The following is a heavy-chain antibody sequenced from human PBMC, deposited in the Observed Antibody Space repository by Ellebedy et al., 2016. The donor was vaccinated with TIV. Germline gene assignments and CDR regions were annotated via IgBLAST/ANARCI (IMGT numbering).Heavy chain of an antibody. V-gene: IGHV1-69*13. CDR2: IIPIVGTA. D-gene: IGHD3-10*01. Sequence: ASVKVSXXAPGGTFSNYAISWVRQAPGQGLEWMGAIIPIVGTANYAQKFQDRVTIIADESTRTAYMELSSLRSEDTAVYYCARDFLRAPDGSGTYNNWLDPWGQGTLVTVSS. CDR1: GGTFSNYA. CDR3: ARDFLRAPDGSGTYNNWLDP. J-gene: IGHJ5*02.